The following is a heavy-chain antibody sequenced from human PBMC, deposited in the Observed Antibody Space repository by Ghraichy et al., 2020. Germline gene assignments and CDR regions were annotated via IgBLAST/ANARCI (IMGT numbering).Heavy chain of an antibody. CDR3: ARDPRYYYDSSGYSYYFDY. D-gene: IGHD3-22*01. Sequence: GSLRLSCAASGFTFSRYSMNWVRQAPGKGLEWVSSITSSSSYIYYADSVKGRFTISRDNAKNSLYLQMNSLRAEDTAVYYCARDPRYYYDSSGYSYYFDYWGQGTLVTVSS. CDR1: GFTFSRYS. CDR2: ITSSSSYI. J-gene: IGHJ4*02. V-gene: IGHV3-21*01.